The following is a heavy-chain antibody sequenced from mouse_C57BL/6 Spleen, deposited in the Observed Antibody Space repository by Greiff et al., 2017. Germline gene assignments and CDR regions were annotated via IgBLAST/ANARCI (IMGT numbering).Heavy chain of an antibody. CDR2: IWRGGST. CDR1: GFSLTGYG. Sequence: QVQLKESGPGLVQPSQSLSITCTVSGFSLTGYGVHWVRQSPGKGLEWLVVIWRGGSTDYNAAFMSRMSITKDNSKSQVFFKMNSLQADDTAIYYWSLSGENYYGTWFAYWGQGTLVTVSA. CDR3: SLSGENYYGTWFAY. V-gene: IGHV2-5*01. D-gene: IGHD1-1*01. J-gene: IGHJ3*01.